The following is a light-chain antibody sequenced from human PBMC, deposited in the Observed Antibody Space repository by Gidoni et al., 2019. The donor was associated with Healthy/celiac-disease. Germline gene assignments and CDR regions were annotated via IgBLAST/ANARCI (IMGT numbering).Light chain of an antibody. CDR1: QSISSW. CDR2: KAS. Sequence: IQMNPSPSTLSASVGDRVTITCRASQSISSWLAWYQQKPGKAPKLLIYKASSLESGVPSRFSGSGSGTEFTLTISSLQPDDFATYYCQQYNSYSWTFGQGTKVEIK. J-gene: IGKJ1*01. CDR3: QQYNSYSWT. V-gene: IGKV1-5*03.